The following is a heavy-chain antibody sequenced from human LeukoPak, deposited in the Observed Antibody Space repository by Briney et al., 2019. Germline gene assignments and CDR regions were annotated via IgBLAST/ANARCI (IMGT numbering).Heavy chain of an antibody. J-gene: IGHJ3*02. D-gene: IGHD6-13*01. Sequence: SETLSLTCTVSGDSINSGPYYWGWIRQPPGKGLEWIGEINHSGSTNYNPSLKSRVTISVDTSKNQFSLKLSSVTAADTAVYYCARVSSSSWDDAFDIWGQGTMVTVSS. V-gene: IGHV4-39*07. CDR2: INHSGST. CDR3: ARVSSSSWDDAFDI. CDR1: GDSINSGPYY.